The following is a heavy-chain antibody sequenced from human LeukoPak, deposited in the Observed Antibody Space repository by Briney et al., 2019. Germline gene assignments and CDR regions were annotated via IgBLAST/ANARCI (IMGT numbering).Heavy chain of an antibody. D-gene: IGHD3-10*01. CDR1: GYTFTGYY. V-gene: IGHV1-2*04. CDR2: INPNSGGT. CDR3: AREGGSGDNWFDP. Sequence: ASVKVSCKASGYTFTGYYMHWVRQAPGQGLEWMGWINPNSGGTNYAQKFQGWVTMTRDTSISTAYMELGRLRSDDTAVYYCAREGGSGDNWFDPWGQGTLVTVSS. J-gene: IGHJ5*02.